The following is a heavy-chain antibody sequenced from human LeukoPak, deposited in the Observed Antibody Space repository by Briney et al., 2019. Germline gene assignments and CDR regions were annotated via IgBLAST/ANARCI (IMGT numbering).Heavy chain of an antibody. D-gene: IGHD4-17*01. CDR2: ISSSGSTI. Sequence: PGGSLRLSCAASGFTFSDYYMSWIRQAPGKGLEWVSYISSSGSTIYYADSVKGRFTISRDNAKNSLYLQMNSLRAEDTAVYYCARDYDTATIPHEYYYYYGMDVWGQGTTVTVSS. CDR3: ARDYDTATIPHEYYYYYGMDV. V-gene: IGHV3-11*01. J-gene: IGHJ6*02. CDR1: GFTFSDYY.